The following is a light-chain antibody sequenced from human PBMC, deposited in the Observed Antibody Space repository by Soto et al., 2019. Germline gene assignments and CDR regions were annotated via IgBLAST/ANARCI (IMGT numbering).Light chain of an antibody. CDR2: AAS. J-gene: IGKJ1*01. CDR3: QSYNSAPWT. Sequence: IPMTQSPSSLSASVRDRVTITCRASQGISNFLAWYQHRPGKTPKLLIYAASTLQSGVPSHFSGSGSGTDFTLTISSLQPEDVATYYCQSYNSAPWTFGQGTKVDIK. CDR1: QGISNF. V-gene: IGKV1-27*01.